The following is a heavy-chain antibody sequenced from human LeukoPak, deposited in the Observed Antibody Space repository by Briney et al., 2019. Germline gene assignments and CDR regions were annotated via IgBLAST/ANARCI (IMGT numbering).Heavy chain of an antibody. CDR2: ICDSGNST. Sequence: GGSLRLSCAASGFTFSSYAMIWVRQAPGKGLEWVSTICDSGNSTYSADSVKGRFTISRDSSKNTLSLQMKSLSTEDTAVYYCAKDLNSGYDSPYYFDYWGQGTLVTVSS. CDR3: AKDLNSGYDSPYYFDY. CDR1: GFTFSSYA. J-gene: IGHJ4*02. D-gene: IGHD5-12*01. V-gene: IGHV3-23*01.